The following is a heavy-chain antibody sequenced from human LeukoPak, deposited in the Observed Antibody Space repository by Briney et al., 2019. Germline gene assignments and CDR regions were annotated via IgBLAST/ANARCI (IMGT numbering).Heavy chain of an antibody. Sequence: GGSLRLSRAASGFTFSSYAMSWVRQAPGKGLEWVSAISGSGGSTYYADSVKGRFTISRDNSKNTLYLQMNSLRAEDTAVYYCAKDLARGIRYYYDSSGYYQDDYWGQGTLVTVSS. D-gene: IGHD3-22*01. J-gene: IGHJ4*02. CDR1: GFTFSSYA. CDR3: AKDLARGIRYYYDSSGYYQDDY. CDR2: ISGSGGST. V-gene: IGHV3-23*01.